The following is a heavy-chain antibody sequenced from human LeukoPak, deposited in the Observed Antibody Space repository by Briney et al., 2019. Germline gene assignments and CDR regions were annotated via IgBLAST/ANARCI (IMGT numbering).Heavy chain of an antibody. CDR2: INGDGSNT. J-gene: IGHJ6*02. CDR3: ARSVGGTDV. Sequence: GGSLRLSCAASGFTFSYSWMHWVRQAPGKGLVWFSRINGDGSNTNYADAVKGRFTISRDNAKNTLYLQMNSLRAEDTAVYYCARSVGGTDVWGQGTTVTVSS. CDR1: GFTFSYSW. V-gene: IGHV3-74*01.